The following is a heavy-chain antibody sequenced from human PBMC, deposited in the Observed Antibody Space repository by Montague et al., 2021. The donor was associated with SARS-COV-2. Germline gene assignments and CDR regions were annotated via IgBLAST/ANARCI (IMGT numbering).Heavy chain of an antibody. CDR2: IYDGGAV. CDR3: VRDHPYGGPRGAYDI. V-gene: IGHV4-59*01. D-gene: IGHD4-23*01. Sequence: ETLSLTCTVSGRSITGYYWSWLRRSPGKGLEWIAYIYDGGAVNYNPSXGSRVTISTDTSKNQLSLKVNSVTAADTAVYYCVRDHPYGGPRGAYDIWGQGTVVTVSS. J-gene: IGHJ3*02. CDR1: GRSITGYY.